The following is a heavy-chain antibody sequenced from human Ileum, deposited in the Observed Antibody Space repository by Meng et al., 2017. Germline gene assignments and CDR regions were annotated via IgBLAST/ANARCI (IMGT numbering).Heavy chain of an antibody. Sequence: GGTTYYADSVKGRFTISRDNSKNTLYLQMNSLRAEDTAIYYCAKEVRGGNYQYWGQGTLVTVSS. J-gene: IGHJ4*02. V-gene: IGHV3-23*01. CDR3: AKEVRGGNYQY. CDR2: GGTT. D-gene: IGHD4-23*01.